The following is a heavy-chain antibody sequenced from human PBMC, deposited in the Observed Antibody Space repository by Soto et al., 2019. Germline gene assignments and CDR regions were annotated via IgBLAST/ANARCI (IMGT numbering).Heavy chain of an antibody. J-gene: IGHJ6*02. Sequence: EVQLLESGGGLVQPGGSLRLSCAASGFTFSSYAMSWVRQAPGKGLEWVSAISGSGGSTYYADSVKGRFTISRDNSKNTMYLQMNSLRVEDTAVYFCARIDCTGGSCRPYSYYDMDVWGQGTTVTVSS. CDR1: GFTFSSYA. D-gene: IGHD2-15*01. V-gene: IGHV3-23*01. CDR2: ISGSGGST. CDR3: ARIDCTGGSCRPYSYYDMDV.